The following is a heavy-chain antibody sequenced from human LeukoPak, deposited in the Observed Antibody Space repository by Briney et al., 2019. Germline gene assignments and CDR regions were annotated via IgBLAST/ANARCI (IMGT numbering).Heavy chain of an antibody. Sequence: SETLSLTCTVSGGSISSYYWSWIRQPPGKGLEWIGYIYYSGSTNYNPSLKSRVTISVDTSKNQFSLKLSSVTAADTAVYYCARLRGEIFGVVIFSSAFDYWGQGTLVTVSS. J-gene: IGHJ4*02. CDR3: ARLRGEIFGVVIFSSAFDY. CDR2: IYYSGST. V-gene: IGHV4-59*01. CDR1: GGSISSYY. D-gene: IGHD3-3*01.